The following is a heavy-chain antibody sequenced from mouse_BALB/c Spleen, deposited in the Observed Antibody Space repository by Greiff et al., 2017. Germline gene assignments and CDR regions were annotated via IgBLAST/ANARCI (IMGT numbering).Heavy chain of an antibody. D-gene: IGHD1-1*01. CDR1: GYSFTGYF. J-gene: IGHJ4*01. CDR2: INPYNGDT. CDR3: GITTVVATEDAMDY. Sequence: EVKLMESGPELVKPGASVKISCKASGYSFTGYFMNWVKQSHGKSLEWIGRINPYNGDTFYNQKFKGKATLTVDKSSSTAHMELLSLTSEDSAVYYCGITTVVATEDAMDYWGQGTSVTVSS. V-gene: IGHV1-37*01.